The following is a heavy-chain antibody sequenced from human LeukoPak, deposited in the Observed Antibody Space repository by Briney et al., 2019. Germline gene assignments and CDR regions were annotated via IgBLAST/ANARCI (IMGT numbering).Heavy chain of an antibody. CDR3: ARGFGSSWFDY. CDR2: INSKSGAT. CDR1: GYTFTSNY. D-gene: IGHD6-13*01. Sequence: GASVKVSCKASGYTFTSNYMHWVRQAPGPGLEWMGWINSKSGATSYAQTFQGRVTMTRDTSITTAYMELSGLRSDDTAVYYCARGFGSSWFDYWGQGTLVTVSS. J-gene: IGHJ5*01. V-gene: IGHV1-2*02.